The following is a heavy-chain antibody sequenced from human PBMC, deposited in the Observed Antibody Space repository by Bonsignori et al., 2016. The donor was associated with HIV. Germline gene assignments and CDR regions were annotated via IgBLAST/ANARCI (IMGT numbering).Heavy chain of an antibody. D-gene: IGHD4-17*01. J-gene: IGHJ4*02. V-gene: IGHV4-34*01. CDR2: INHSGST. CDR3: ARDHDYGDYFDY. Sequence: PGKGLEWLGEINHSGSTNYNPSLKSRVTISVDTSKNQFSLKLSSVTAADTAVYYCARDHDYGDYFDYWGQGTLVTVSS.